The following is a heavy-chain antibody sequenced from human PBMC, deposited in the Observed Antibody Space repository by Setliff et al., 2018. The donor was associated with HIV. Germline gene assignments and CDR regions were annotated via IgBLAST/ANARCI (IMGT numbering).Heavy chain of an antibody. Sequence: SETLSLTCAVYGGSFSGYFWSWIRQSPRKRLEWIGELNDSGSTNYNPSLKSRVTISVDTSKNQFSLKVNSMTAADTAVYYCVRGHDILEPSGPFDYWGQGTLVTVSS. D-gene: IGHD6-19*01. V-gene: IGHV4-34*01. CDR3: VRGHDILEPSGPFDY. J-gene: IGHJ4*02. CDR2: LNDSGST. CDR1: GGSFSGYF.